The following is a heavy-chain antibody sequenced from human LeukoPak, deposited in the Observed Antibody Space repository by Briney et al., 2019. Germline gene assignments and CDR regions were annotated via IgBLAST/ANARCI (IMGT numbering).Heavy chain of an antibody. J-gene: IGHJ4*02. V-gene: IGHV3-23*01. CDR3: AKRFGESYGHFDY. Sequence: PGGSLRLSCAASGFTFSSFAMSWVRQAPGKGLEWVSAVTGSGSATDYAGFVKGRFTISRDNSKNTLYLQMNSLRAEDTAVYYCAKRFGESYGHFDYWGQGTLVTVSS. D-gene: IGHD3-10*01. CDR1: GFTFSSFA. CDR2: VTGSGSAT.